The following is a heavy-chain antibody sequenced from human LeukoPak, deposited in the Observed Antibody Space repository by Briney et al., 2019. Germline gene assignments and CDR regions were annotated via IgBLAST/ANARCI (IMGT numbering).Heavy chain of an antibody. D-gene: IGHD6-13*01. CDR3: ARRKLKAAAGPYYFDY. Sequence: GASVKVSCQTSGYTFTSYGISWVRQAPGQGLEWMGWVSAYNGNTNYAQKLQGRVTMTTDTSTSTAYMELRSLRSDDTAVYYCARRKLKAAAGPYYFDYWGQGTLVTVSS. CDR2: VSAYNGNT. V-gene: IGHV1-18*01. CDR1: GYTFTSYG. J-gene: IGHJ4*02.